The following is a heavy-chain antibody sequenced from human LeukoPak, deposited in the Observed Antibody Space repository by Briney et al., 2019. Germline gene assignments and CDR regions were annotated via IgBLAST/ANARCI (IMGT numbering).Heavy chain of an antibody. D-gene: IGHD6-13*01. CDR1: GGSISSYY. J-gene: IGHJ5*02. Sequence: PSETLSLTCTVSGGSISSYYWSWIRQPPGKGLEWIGYIYYSGSTNYNPSLKSRVTISVDTSKNQFSLKLSSVTAADTAVYYCARQSHTSPHIAAAQNWFDHWGQGTLVTVSS. CDR3: ARQSHTSPHIAAAQNWFDH. V-gene: IGHV4-59*08. CDR2: IYYSGST.